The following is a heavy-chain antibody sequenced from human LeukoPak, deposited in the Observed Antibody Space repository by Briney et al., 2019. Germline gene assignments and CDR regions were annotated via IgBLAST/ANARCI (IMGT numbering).Heavy chain of an antibody. CDR1: GYSISSGYY. D-gene: IGHD2-15*01. CDR3: ARAPPGGYCSGNSCYSFYYFDY. V-gene: IGHV4-38-2*02. CDR2: IYHSGST. J-gene: IGHJ4*02. Sequence: SETLSLTFTVSGYSISSGYYWGWIRQPPGKGLEWIGSIYHSGSTYYNPSLKSRVTISVDTSKNQFSLKLNSVTAADTAVYYCARAPPGGYCSGNSCYSFYYFDYWGQGTLVTVSS.